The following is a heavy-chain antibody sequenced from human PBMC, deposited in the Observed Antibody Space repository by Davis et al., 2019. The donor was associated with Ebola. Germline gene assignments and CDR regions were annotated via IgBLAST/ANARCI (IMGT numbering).Heavy chain of an antibody. J-gene: IGHJ6*02. D-gene: IGHD3-10*01. CDR1: GGTFSSYA. CDR3: ARFMVRGAPRYYYYGMDV. CDR2: IIPILGIA. Sequence: SVKVSCKASGGTFSSYAISWVRQAPGQGLEWMGRIIPILGIANYAQKFQGRVTITADKSTGTAYMELSSLRSEDTAVYYCARFMVRGAPRYYYYGMDVWGQGTTVTVPS. V-gene: IGHV1-69*04.